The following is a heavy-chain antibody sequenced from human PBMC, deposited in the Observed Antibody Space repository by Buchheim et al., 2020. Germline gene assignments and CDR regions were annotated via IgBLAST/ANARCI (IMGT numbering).Heavy chain of an antibody. J-gene: IGHJ6*02. D-gene: IGHD2-2*01. Sequence: QVQLVQSGAEVKKPGASVKVSCKASGYTFTSYAMHWVRQAPGQRLEWMGWINAGNGNTKYSQKFQGRVTITRDTSASTAYMELSSLRSDDTAVYYCARDQEDIVVVQDNYYYGMDVWGQGTT. V-gene: IGHV1-3*01. CDR2: INAGNGNT. CDR1: GYTFTSYA. CDR3: ARDQEDIVVVQDNYYYGMDV.